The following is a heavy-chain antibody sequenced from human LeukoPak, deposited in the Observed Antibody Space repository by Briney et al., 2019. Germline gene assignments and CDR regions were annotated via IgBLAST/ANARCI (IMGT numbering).Heavy chain of an antibody. CDR3: ARQGSYYDKSPYYFDY. D-gene: IGHD3-22*01. J-gene: IGHJ4*02. V-gene: IGHV1-69*13. Sequence: SVKVSCKASGGTFSSYAISWVRQAPGQGLEWMGGIIPIFGTANYAQKFQGRVTITADESTSTAYMELSSLGSEDTAVYYCARQGSYYDKSPYYFDYWGQGTLVTVSS. CDR1: GGTFSSYA. CDR2: IIPIFGTA.